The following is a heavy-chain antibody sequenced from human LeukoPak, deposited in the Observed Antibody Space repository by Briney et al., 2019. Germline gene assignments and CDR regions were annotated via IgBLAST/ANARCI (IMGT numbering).Heavy chain of an antibody. CDR3: ARLAAAGDSYYYYMDV. CDR1: GGSISSSSYY. CDR2: IYYSGST. Sequence: SETLSLSCTVSGGSISSSSYYWGWIRQPPGKGLEWIGGIYYSGSTYNNPSLNSRVTISVDTSKNKFSLKLSSVTAADTAVYYCARLAAAGDSYYYYMDVWGKGTTVTVSS. J-gene: IGHJ6*03. D-gene: IGHD6-13*01. V-gene: IGHV4-39*01.